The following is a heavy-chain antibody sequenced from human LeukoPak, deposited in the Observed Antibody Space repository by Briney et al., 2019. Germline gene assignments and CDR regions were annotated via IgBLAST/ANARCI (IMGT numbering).Heavy chain of an antibody. Sequence: GRSLRLSCAASGFTFSTYGMHWVRQAPGKGLEWVAIIPYDGSNKYYADSVKGRFTISRDNSKNTLYLQMNSLRAEDTAVYYCAKAKYHPTIVVVPAAIDYWGQGTLVTVSS. D-gene: IGHD2-2*02. CDR1: GFTFSTYG. CDR2: IPYDGSNK. J-gene: IGHJ4*02. V-gene: IGHV3-30*18. CDR3: AKAKYHPTIVVVPAAIDY.